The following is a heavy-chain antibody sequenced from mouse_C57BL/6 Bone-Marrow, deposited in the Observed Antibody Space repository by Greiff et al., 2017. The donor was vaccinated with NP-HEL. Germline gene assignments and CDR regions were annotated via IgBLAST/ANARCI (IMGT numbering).Heavy chain of an antibody. Sequence: QVHVKQSGAELARPGASVKMSCKASGYTFTSYTMHWVKQRPGQGLEWIGYINPSSGYTKYNQKFKDKATLTADKSSSTAYMQLSSLTSEDSAVYYCARRGVEDYAMDYWGQGTSVTVSS. V-gene: IGHV1-4*01. D-gene: IGHD1-1*01. CDR3: ARRGVEDYAMDY. J-gene: IGHJ4*01. CDR1: GYTFTSYT. CDR2: INPSSGYT.